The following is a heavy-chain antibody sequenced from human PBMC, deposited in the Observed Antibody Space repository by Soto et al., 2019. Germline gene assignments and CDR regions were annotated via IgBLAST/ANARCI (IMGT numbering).Heavy chain of an antibody. D-gene: IGHD2-2*01. CDR3: ARIIVVVPAAMFGNYYYYMDV. J-gene: IGHJ6*03. V-gene: IGHV2-26*01. Sequence: SGPTLVNPTETLTLTCTVSGFSLSNARMGVSWIRQPPGKVLEWLAHIFSNDEKSYSTSLKSRLTISKDTSKSQVVLTMTNMDPVDTATYYCARIIVVVPAAMFGNYYYYMDVWGKGTTVTVSS. CDR1: GFSLSNARMG. CDR2: IFSNDEK.